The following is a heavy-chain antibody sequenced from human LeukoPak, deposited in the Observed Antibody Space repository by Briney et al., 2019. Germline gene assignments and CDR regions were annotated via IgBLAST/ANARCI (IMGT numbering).Heavy chain of an antibody. Sequence: SGGSLRLSCGVSGFTFSSYSMCWVRQAPGKGLEWVSFISSSSSYIYYADSVKGRFTISRDNAKNSLYLQMNSLRAEDTAVFYCARDRGGTDDFWSGYYTGYFDYWGQGTLVTVSS. J-gene: IGHJ4*02. V-gene: IGHV3-21*01. CDR3: ARDRGGTDDFWSGYYTGYFDY. CDR1: GFTFSSYS. CDR2: ISSSSSYI. D-gene: IGHD3-3*01.